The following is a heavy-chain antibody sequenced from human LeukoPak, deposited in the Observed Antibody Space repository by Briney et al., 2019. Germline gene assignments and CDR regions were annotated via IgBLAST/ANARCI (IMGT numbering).Heavy chain of an antibody. CDR2: IGSAGDT. J-gene: IGHJ6*04. CDR3: ARSGVVTNSTDFTDYYWIDV. Sequence: PGGSLRLSCAAPGFSFSRNDMHWVRQPTGKRLEWVSRIGSAGDTYNAGSVKGRFTISRGNANNSLYLHMNGLRAGDTAVYYCARSGVVTNSTDFTDYYWIDVWGKGTTVTVSS. V-gene: IGHV3-13*01. CDR1: GFSFSRND. D-gene: IGHD3-22*01.